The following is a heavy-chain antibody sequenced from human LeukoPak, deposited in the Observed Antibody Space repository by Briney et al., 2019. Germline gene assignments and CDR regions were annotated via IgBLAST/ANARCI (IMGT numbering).Heavy chain of an antibody. D-gene: IGHD6-19*01. Sequence: GGSLRLSCAASVFTFSSYSMRWVRQAPGKGLEWVAVISYDGSNKYYADSVKGRFTISRDNSKNTLYLQMNSLRAEDTAVYYCARAPPQQWLAYFDYWGQGTLVTVSS. CDR3: ARAPPQQWLAYFDY. CDR2: ISYDGSNK. J-gene: IGHJ4*02. CDR1: VFTFSSYS. V-gene: IGHV3-30-3*01.